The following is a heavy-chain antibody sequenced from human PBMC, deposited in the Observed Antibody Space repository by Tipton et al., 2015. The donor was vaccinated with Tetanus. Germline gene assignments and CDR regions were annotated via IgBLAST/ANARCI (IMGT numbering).Heavy chain of an antibody. V-gene: IGHV1-18*01. CDR2: ISGYNGNT. CDR1: GYTFSNNG. CDR3: ARGSGHFDY. J-gene: IGHJ4*02. D-gene: IGHD6-19*01. Sequence: QSGPEVKKPGASVNVSCKASGYTFSNNGISWVRQAPGQGLEWMGWISGYNGNTNYAQNLQGRVTMTTDTSTSTVFMELRSLRSDDTAVYYCARGSGHFDYWGQGTLVTVSS.